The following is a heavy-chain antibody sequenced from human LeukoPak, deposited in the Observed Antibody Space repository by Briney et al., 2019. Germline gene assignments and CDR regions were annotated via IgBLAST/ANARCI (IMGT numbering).Heavy chain of an antibody. CDR1: GFTFSNYS. V-gene: IGHV3-21*01. CDR3: ARTGGSYPYYFEY. J-gene: IGHJ4*02. Sequence: TGGSLRLSCVGSGFTFSNYSFNWVRQAPGKGLEWVSSISKGSGYIYQTDSVKGRFTISRDNAKNSLFLEMNSLRVEDTAVYYCARTGGSYPYYFEYWGQGTLVTVSS. D-gene: IGHD1-26*01. CDR2: ISKGSGYI.